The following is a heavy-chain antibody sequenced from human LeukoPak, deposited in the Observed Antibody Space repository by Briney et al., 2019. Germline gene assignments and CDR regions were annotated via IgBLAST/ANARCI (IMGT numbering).Heavy chain of an antibody. D-gene: IGHD1-26*01. CDR1: GFTFNDYS. CDR3: ARVLEATTFDP. J-gene: IGHJ5*02. V-gene: IGHV3-21*01. Sequence: PGGSLRLSCAASGFTFNDYSMNWVRQAPGKGLEWVSSISRSSSHIYYADSLKGRFTISRDNAKNSLYLQMNSLRAEDTAVYYCARVLEATTFDPWGQGTLVTVSS. CDR2: ISRSSSHI.